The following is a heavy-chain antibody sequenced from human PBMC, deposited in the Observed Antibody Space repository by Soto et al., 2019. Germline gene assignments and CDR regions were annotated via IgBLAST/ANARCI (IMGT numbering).Heavy chain of an antibody. V-gene: IGHV1-8*01. CDR2: MNPNSGNT. CDR1: GYNFTSYD. CDR3: ARGAYYYDSSGGDAFDI. J-gene: IGHJ3*02. Sequence: QVQLVQSGAEVKKPGASVKVSCKASGYNFTSYDINWVRQATGQGLEWMGWMNPNSGNTGYAQKFQGRVTMTRNTSISTAYMELSSLRSEDTAVYYCARGAYYYDSSGGDAFDIWGQGTMVTVSS. D-gene: IGHD3-22*01.